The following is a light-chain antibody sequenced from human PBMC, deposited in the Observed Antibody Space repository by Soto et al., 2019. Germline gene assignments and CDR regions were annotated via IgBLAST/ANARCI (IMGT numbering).Light chain of an antibody. V-gene: IGLV2-14*01. CDR2: EVS. J-gene: IGLJ2*01. CDR3: SSYTTSSTVV. CDR1: SSDVGGFTY. Sequence: QSALTQPASMSGSPGQSITISCTGTSSDVGGFTYVSWYQQHPGKVPKLVIFEVSNRPSGVSNRFSGSKSGNTASLTISGLQAEDEADYFCSSYTTSSTVVFGGGTKLTVL.